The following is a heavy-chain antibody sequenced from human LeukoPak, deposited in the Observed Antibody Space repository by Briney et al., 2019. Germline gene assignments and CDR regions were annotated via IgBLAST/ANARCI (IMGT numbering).Heavy chain of an antibody. CDR1: GGSISSGSYY. V-gene: IGHV4-61*02. Sequence: PSETLSLTCTVSGGSISSGSYYWSWIRQPAGKGLEWIGRIYTSGSTNYNPSLKSRVTISVDTSKNQFSLKLSSVTAADTAVYYCARDSVEQQLFDYWGQGTLVTVSS. J-gene: IGHJ4*02. CDR3: ARDSVEQQLFDY. CDR2: IYTSGST. D-gene: IGHD6-13*01.